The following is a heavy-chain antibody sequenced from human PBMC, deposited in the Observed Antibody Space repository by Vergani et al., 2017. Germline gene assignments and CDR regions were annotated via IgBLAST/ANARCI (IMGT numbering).Heavy chain of an antibody. Sequence: QVQLVESGGGLVKPGGSLRLSCAASGFTFSDYYMSWIRQAPGKGLDWVSYISSSGSTIYYADSVKGRFPISRDNAKNSLYLQMNSLRAEDTAVYYCARVYSYGNDDAFDIWGQGTMVTVSS. V-gene: IGHV3-11*01. D-gene: IGHD5-18*01. CDR1: GFTFSDYY. CDR3: ARVYSYGNDDAFDI. J-gene: IGHJ3*02. CDR2: ISSSGSTI.